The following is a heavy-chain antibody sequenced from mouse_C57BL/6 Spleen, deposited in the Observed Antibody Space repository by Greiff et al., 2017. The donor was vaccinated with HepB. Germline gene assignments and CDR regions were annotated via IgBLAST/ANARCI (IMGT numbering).Heavy chain of an antibody. CDR3: ARESGRDFDY. CDR2: ISDGGSYT. CDR1: GFTFSSYA. V-gene: IGHV5-4*01. Sequence: EVMLVESGGGLVKPGGSLKLSCAASGFTFSSYAMSWVRQTPEKRLEWVATISDGGSYTYYPDNVKGRFTISRDNAKNNLYLQMSHLKSEDTAMYYCARESGRDFDYWGQGTTLTVSS. J-gene: IGHJ2*01. D-gene: IGHD3-2*02.